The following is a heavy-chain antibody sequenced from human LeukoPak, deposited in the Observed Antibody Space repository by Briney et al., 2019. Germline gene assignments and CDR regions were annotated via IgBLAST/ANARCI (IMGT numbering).Heavy chain of an antibody. CDR1: GYTFTGYY. D-gene: IGHD5-12*01. V-gene: IGHV1-2*06. J-gene: IGHJ4*02. Sequence: ASVKVSCKASGYTFTGYYMHWVRQAPGQGLEWMGRINPNRGGPNYAQKFQGRVTMPRDTSISTAYMELRRLRSDNTAVYYCERDDGHFQYSGYDLSDYWGQGTLVTVSS. CDR2: INPNRGGP. CDR3: ERDDGHFQYSGYDLSDY.